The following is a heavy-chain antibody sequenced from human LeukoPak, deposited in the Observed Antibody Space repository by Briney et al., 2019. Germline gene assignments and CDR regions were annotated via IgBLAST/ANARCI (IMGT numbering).Heavy chain of an antibody. D-gene: IGHD2-15*01. CDR3: ARGTSNGGRGIYFDY. V-gene: IGHV3-33*01. CDR2: VWYDGSNI. CDR1: GFTFSTYG. Sequence: PGGSLRLSCAASGFTFSTYGMHWVRQAPGKGLEWVAVVWYDGSNIHYVDSVKGRFTISRDNSKSTLYLQMNSLTAEDTAVYYCARGTSNGGRGIYFDYWAQGTLVTVSS. J-gene: IGHJ4*02.